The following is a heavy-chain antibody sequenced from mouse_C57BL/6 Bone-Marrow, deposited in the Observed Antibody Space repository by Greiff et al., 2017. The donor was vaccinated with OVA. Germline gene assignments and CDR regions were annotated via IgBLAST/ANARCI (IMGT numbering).Heavy chain of an antibody. V-gene: IGHV10-3*01. CDR1: GFTFNTYA. D-gene: IGHD1-1*01. J-gene: IGHJ1*03. CDR3: VREVTTVVATDWYFDV. Sequence: EVQLVESGGGLVQPKGSLKLSCAASGFTFNTYAMHWVRQAPGKGLEWVARIRSKSSNYATYYADSVKDRFTISRDDSQSMLYLQMNNLKTEDTAMYYCVREVTTVVATDWYFDVWGTGTTVTVSS. CDR2: IRSKSSNYAT.